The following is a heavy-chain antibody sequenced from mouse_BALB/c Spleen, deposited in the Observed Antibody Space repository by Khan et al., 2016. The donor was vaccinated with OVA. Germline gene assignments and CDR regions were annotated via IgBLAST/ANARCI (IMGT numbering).Heavy chain of an antibody. CDR2: IWAGGST. J-gene: IGHJ3*01. Sequence: QVRLKESGPGLVAPSQTLSITCTVSGFSLSNYGVHWVRQPPGKGLEWLGVIWAGGSTNHNSALMSRLTISKDNSKSQVFLKRNSLQTDDTAMYYGARAFYNGAWFAYWGQGTLVTVSA. CDR3: ARAFYNGAWFAY. D-gene: IGHD1-3*01. CDR1: GFSLSNYG. V-gene: IGHV2-9*02.